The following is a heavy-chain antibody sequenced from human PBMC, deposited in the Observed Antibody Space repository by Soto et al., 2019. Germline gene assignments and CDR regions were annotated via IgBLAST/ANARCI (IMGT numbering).Heavy chain of an antibody. J-gene: IGHJ6*02. CDR1: GDSVSSNSAA. CDR3: ARAYIRYYYYGMDV. D-gene: IGHD1-20*01. V-gene: IGHV6-1*01. CDR2: TYYRSKWYN. Sequence: QVQLQQSGPGLVKPSQTLSLTCAISGDSVSSNSAAWNWIRQSPSRGLEWLGRTYYRSKWYNDLAVSVKSRITINPHTAKNQYSLQLNSVTPEDTAVYYCARAYIRYYYYGMDVWGQGTTVTVSS.